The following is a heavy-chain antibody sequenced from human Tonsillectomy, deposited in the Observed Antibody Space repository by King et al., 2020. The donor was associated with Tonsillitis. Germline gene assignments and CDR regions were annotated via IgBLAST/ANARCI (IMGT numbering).Heavy chain of an antibody. Sequence: QLVQSGGGVVQPGRSLRLSCAASGLTFSNYAMHWVRQAPGKGLEWGAIVWFDGSDKSYADSVKGRFTISRDNSENTLYLQMNSLRDEDTAVYYCARGTNPHSNYAFYYYMDVWGKGTTVTVSS. CDR3: ARGTNPHSNYAFYYYMDV. CDR1: GLTFSNYA. D-gene: IGHD4-11*01. CDR2: VWFDGSDK. V-gene: IGHV3-33*08. J-gene: IGHJ6*03.